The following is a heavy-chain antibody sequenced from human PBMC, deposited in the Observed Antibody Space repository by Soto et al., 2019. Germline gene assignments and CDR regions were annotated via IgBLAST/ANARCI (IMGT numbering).Heavy chain of an antibody. CDR1: GGTFSSYA. D-gene: IGHD5-18*01. V-gene: IGHV1-69*01. CDR3: LGWIQLWSPDYGMDV. Sequence: QVQLVQSGAEVKKPGSSVKVSCKASGGTFSSYAISWVRQAPGHGLEWMGGIIPIFGTANYAQKFQGRGTITADESTSTAYMELSSLRSEDTAVYYCLGWIQLWSPDYGMDVWGHGTTVTVSS. CDR2: IIPIFGTA. J-gene: IGHJ6*02.